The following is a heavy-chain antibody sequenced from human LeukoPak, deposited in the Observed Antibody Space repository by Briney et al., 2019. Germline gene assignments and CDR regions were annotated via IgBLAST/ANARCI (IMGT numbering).Heavy chain of an antibody. D-gene: IGHD6-19*01. CDR1: GYTFTSYD. CDR2: MNPNSGNT. V-gene: IGHV1-8*01. Sequence: ASVKVSCTASGYTFTSYDINWVRQATGQGLEWMGWMNPNSGNTGYAQKFQGRVTMTRNTSISTAYMELSSLRSEDTAVYYCARGESSGGWYVGVFDYWGQGTLVTVSS. CDR3: ARGESSGGWYVGVFDY. J-gene: IGHJ4*02.